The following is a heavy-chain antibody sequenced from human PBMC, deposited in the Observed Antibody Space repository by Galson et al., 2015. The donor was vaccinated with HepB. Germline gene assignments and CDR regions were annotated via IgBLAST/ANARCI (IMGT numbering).Heavy chain of an antibody. J-gene: IGHJ4*02. V-gene: IGHV3-20*04. CDR1: GFTFDDYG. Sequence: SLRLSCAASGFTFDDYGMSWVRQAPGKGLEWVSGINWNGGSTGYADSVKGRFTISRDNAKNSLYLQMNSLRAEDTALYYCASGYGDPNWSDYWGQGTLVTVSS. D-gene: IGHD4-17*01. CDR3: ASGYGDPNWSDY. CDR2: INWNGGST.